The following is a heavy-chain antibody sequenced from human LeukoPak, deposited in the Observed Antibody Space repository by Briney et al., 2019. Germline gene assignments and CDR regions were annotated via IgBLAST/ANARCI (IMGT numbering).Heavy chain of an antibody. CDR3: ARDRGGVVTPIWDAFDI. D-gene: IGHD4-23*01. CDR1: GGSISSYY. Sequence: SETLSLTCTVSGGSISSYYWSWIRQPPGKGLEWIGYIYHSGSTYYNPSLKSRVTISVDRSKNQFSLKLSSVTAADTAMYYCARDRGGVVTPIWDAFDIWGQGTMVTVSS. V-gene: IGHV4-59*12. CDR2: IYHSGST. J-gene: IGHJ3*02.